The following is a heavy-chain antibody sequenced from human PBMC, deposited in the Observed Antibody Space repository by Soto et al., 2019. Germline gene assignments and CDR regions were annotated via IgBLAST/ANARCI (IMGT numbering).Heavy chain of an antibody. CDR2: IHYSGST. CDR3: ARRLFSSTWPSYFDY. J-gene: IGHJ4*02. CDR1: GDSITSTGYY. D-gene: IGHD6-13*01. Sequence: SETLSLTCTVSGDSITSTGYYWGWIRQPSGKGLEWIGCIHYSGSTYYNPSLRSRVTSSVDTSKNQFPLKVSSVTAADTAVYYCARRLFSSTWPSYFDYWGEGTLVTVSS. V-gene: IGHV4-39*01.